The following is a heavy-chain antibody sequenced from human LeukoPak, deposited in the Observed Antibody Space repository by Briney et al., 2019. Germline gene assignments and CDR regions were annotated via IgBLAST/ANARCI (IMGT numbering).Heavy chain of an antibody. J-gene: IGHJ4*02. D-gene: IGHD6-13*01. CDR1: GYSISSGYY. CDR2: IYHSGST. CDR3: ARDSSWYHY. Sequence: SETLSLTCAVSGYSISSGYYWGWIRQPPGKGLEWIGSIYHSGSTYYNPSLKSRVTISVDTSKNQFSLKLSSVTAADTAVYYCARDSSWYHYWGQGTLVTVSS. V-gene: IGHV4-38-2*02.